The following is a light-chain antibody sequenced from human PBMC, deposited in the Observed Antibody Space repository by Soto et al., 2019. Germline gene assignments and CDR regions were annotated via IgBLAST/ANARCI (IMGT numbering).Light chain of an antibody. J-gene: IGLJ1*01. CDR3: QSYDSSLSGYV. CDR2: ENN. CDR1: SSNIGAGYE. V-gene: IGLV1-40*01. Sequence: QSVLTQPPSVSEAPGQRVTISCTGSSSNIGAGYEAHWYQQVPGTAPKLLIYENNNRPSGVPDRFSGSKSCTLASLAITGLQAEDEAEYYCQSYDSSLSGYVFGTGTKVTVL.